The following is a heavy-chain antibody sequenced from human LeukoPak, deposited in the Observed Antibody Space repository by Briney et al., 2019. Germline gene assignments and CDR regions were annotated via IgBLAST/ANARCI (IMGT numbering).Heavy chain of an antibody. J-gene: IGHJ4*02. CDR2: IWYDGSNK. Sequence: GGSLRLSCAASGFTFSSYGMHWVRQAPGKGLEWVAVIWYDGSNKYYADSVKGRFTISRDNSKNTLYLQMNSLRAEDTAVYYCARSLTRYGDENYFDYWGQGTLVTVSS. CDR1: GFTFSSYG. D-gene: IGHD4-17*01. CDR3: ARSLTRYGDENYFDY. V-gene: IGHV3-33*01.